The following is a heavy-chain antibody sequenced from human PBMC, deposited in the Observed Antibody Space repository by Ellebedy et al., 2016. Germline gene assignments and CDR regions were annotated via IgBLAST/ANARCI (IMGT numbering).Heavy chain of an antibody. CDR2: IYYSGST. CDR3: ARVGYCSSTSCYDY. V-gene: IGHV4-59*01. Sequence: SETLSLXCTVSGGSISSYYWSWIRQPPGKGLEWIGYIYYSGSTNYNPSLKSRVTISVDTSKNQFSLKLSSVTAADTAVYYCARVGYCSSTSCYDYWGQGTLVTVSS. J-gene: IGHJ4*02. CDR1: GGSISSYY. D-gene: IGHD2-2*01.